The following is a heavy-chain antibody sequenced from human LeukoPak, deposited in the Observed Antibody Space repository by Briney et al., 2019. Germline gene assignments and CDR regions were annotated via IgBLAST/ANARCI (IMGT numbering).Heavy chain of an antibody. CDR3: ARVASAQLWYNWFDP. V-gene: IGHV3-30*04. J-gene: IGHJ5*02. CDR1: GFTSGSYA. CDR2: ISYDGRNK. D-gene: IGHD5-18*01. Sequence: PGRSLRPSCAPSGFTSGSYAMHWVRRAPGEGLEWVAFISYDGRNKYHADSVKGRFTISRDNSKNTLYLQMNSLRAEDTAVYYCARVASAQLWYNWFDPWGQGTQVTVSS.